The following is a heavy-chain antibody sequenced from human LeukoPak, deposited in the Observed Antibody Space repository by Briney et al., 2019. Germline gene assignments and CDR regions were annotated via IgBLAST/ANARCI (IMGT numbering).Heavy chain of an antibody. CDR3: AHLNQDIAALDY. D-gene: IGHD6-6*01. CDR2: MNPNSGNT. J-gene: IGHJ4*02. V-gene: IGHV1-8*01. CDR1: GYTFTSYD. Sequence: GASVKVSCEASGYTFTSYDINWVRQATGQGLEWMGWMNPNSGNTGYAQKFQGRVTMTRNTSISTAYMELSSLRSEDTAVYYCAHLNQDIAALDYWGQGTLVTVSS.